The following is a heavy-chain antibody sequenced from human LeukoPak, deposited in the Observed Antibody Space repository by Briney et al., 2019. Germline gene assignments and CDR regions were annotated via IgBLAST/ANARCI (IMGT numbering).Heavy chain of an antibody. CDR2: ISSSSSYI. Sequence: GGSLRLSCAASGFTFSSYIMNWVRQAPGKGLEWVSSISSSSSYIYYADSVKGRFTISRDNAKNSLYLQMNSLRAEDTAVYYCASHTNDGGNPGDYWGQGTLVTVSS. V-gene: IGHV3-21*01. D-gene: IGHD4-23*01. J-gene: IGHJ4*02. CDR3: ASHTNDGGNPGDY. CDR1: GFTFSSYI.